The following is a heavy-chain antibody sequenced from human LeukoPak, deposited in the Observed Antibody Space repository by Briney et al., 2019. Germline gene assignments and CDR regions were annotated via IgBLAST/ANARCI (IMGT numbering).Heavy chain of an antibody. Sequence: GASVKVSCKASGYTFTSYGISWVRQAPGQGLEWMGWISAYNGNTNYAQKLQGRVTMTTDTSTSTAYMELRSLRSDDTAVYYCASGTLSTVGTTGTDFDYWGQGTLVTVSS. CDR1: GYTFTSYG. D-gene: IGHD1-1*01. CDR2: ISAYNGNT. J-gene: IGHJ4*02. V-gene: IGHV1-18*01. CDR3: ASGTLSTVGTTGTDFDY.